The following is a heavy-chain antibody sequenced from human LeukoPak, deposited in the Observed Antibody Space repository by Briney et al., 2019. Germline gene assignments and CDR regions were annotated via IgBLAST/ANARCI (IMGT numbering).Heavy chain of an antibody. D-gene: IGHD2-15*01. J-gene: IGHJ4*02. CDR3: ARDPTGYCSGGSCYPAY. CDR2: ISAYKGNT. V-gene: IGHV1-18*01. CDR1: GYTFTSYG. Sequence: GALVKVSCKASGYTFTSYGISWVRQAPGQGPEWMGWISAYKGNTNYAQKLQGRVTMTTDTSTSTAYMELRSLRSDDTAVYYCARDPTGYCSGGSCYPAYWGQGTLVTVSS.